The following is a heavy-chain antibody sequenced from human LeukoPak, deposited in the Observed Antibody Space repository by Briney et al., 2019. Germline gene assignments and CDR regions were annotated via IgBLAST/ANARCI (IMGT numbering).Heavy chain of an antibody. CDR3: ARGSARVAFDI. CDR1: GFTFSSYG. D-gene: IGHD3-10*01. Sequence: GGSLRLSCAASGFTFSSYGMHWVRQAPGQGLEWMGIINPSGGSTSYAQKFQGRVTMTRDTSTSTVYMELSSLRSEDTAVYYCARGSARVAFDIWGQGTMVTVSS. V-gene: IGHV1-46*01. J-gene: IGHJ3*02. CDR2: INPSGGST.